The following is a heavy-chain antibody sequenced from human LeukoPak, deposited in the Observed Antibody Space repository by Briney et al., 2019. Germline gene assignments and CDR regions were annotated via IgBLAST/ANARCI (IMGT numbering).Heavy chain of an antibody. CDR1: GFTFSSCS. V-gene: IGHV3-23*01. Sequence: GGSLRLSCVASGFTFSSCSMSWVRQAPGKGLEWVSSINDNGRSTWCADSVKGRFTISRDNSKTTVYLQMNSLRVEDTAVYYCAKDFYGSGSFYTVAFDIWGQGAMVIVSS. CDR3: AKDFYGSGSFYTVAFDI. CDR2: INDNGRST. J-gene: IGHJ3*02. D-gene: IGHD3-10*01.